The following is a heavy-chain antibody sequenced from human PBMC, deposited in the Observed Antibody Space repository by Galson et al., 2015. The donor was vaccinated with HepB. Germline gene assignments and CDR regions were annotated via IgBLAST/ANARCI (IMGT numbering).Heavy chain of an antibody. J-gene: IGHJ2*01. V-gene: IGHV3-7*03. D-gene: IGHD5-18*01. Sequence: SLRLSCAASGFTFSSYWMSWVRQAPGKGLEWVANIKQDGSEKYYVDSVKGRFTISRDNAKNSLYLQMNSLRAEGTAVYYCARENSYGYWYFDLWGRGTLVTVSS. CDR1: GFTFSSYW. CDR3: ARENSYGYWYFDL. CDR2: IKQDGSEK.